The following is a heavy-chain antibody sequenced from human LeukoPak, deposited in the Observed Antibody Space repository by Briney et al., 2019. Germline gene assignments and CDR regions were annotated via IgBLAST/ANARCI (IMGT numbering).Heavy chain of an antibody. CDR1: GFTFRTYS. D-gene: IGHD3-16*01. V-gene: IGHV3-21*01. CDR2: ISTTSSYL. CDR3: ARVGPPSYAMDV. J-gene: IGHJ6*02. Sequence: GGSLRLSCAASGFTFRTYSMNWVRQAPGKGLEWVSSISTTSSYLYYADSVKGRFTISRDNAKNALFLQMISLRAEDTAVYYCARVGPPSYAMDVWGQGTTVTVSS.